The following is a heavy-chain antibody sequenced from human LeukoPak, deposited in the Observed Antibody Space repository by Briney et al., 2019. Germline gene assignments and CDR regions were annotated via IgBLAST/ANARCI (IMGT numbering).Heavy chain of an antibody. Sequence: GGSPRLSCAASGFIFSSYGMHWVRQAPGKGLEWVAFIRYDGSNKYYADSVKGRFTISRDNSKNTLYLQMNSLRAEDTAVYYCARSITIFGVVTRPRDAFDIWGQGTMVTVSS. CDR3: ARSITIFGVVTRPRDAFDI. J-gene: IGHJ3*02. D-gene: IGHD3-3*01. CDR1: GFIFSSYG. V-gene: IGHV3-30*02. CDR2: IRYDGSNK.